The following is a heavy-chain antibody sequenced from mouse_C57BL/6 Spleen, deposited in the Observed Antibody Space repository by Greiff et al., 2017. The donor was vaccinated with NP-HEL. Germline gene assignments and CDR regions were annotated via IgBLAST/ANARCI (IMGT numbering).Heavy chain of an antibody. J-gene: IGHJ2*01. V-gene: IGHV5-6*02. CDR1: GFTFSSYG. D-gene: IGHD2-4*01. CDR2: ISSGGSYT. CDR3: AREGDYGYYFDY. Sequence: EVKLVESGGDLVKPGGSLKLSCAASGFTFSSYGMSWVRQTPDKRLEWVATISSGGSYTYYPDSVKGRFTISRDNAKNTLYLQMSSLKSEDTAMYYCAREGDYGYYFDYWGQGTTLTVSS.